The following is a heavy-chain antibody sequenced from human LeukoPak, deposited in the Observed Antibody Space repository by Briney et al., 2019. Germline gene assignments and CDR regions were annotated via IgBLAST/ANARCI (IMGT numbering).Heavy chain of an antibody. V-gene: IGHV4-61*02. J-gene: IGHJ4*02. CDR3: ARAVSGSHFDY. D-gene: IGHD1-26*01. CDR2: IYTSGST. CDR1: GGSISSGSYY. Sequence: SGTLSLTCTVSGGSISSGSYYWSWIRQPAGKGLEWIGRIYTSGSTNYNPSLKSRVTISVDTSKNQFSLKLSSVTAADTAVYYCARAVSGSHFDYWGQGTLVTVSS.